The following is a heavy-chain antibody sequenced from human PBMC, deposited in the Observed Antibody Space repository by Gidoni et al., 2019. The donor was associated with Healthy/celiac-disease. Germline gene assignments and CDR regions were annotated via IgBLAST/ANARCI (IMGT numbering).Heavy chain of an antibody. Sequence: QVQLQESGPGLVKPSQTLSLTCTVPGGPIRSGGYYWRWIRQHPGKGLEWIGYIYYSGSTYYNPSLKSRVTISVDTSKNQFSLKLSSVTAADTAVYYCAGGRGSGWIGYWGQGTLVTVSS. J-gene: IGHJ4*02. CDR3: AGGRGSGWIGY. CDR2: IYYSGST. D-gene: IGHD6-19*01. CDR1: GGPIRSGGYY. V-gene: IGHV4-31*03.